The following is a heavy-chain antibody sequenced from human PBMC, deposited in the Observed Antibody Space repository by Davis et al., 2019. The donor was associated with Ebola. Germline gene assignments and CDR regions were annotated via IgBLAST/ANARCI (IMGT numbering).Heavy chain of an antibody. Sequence: AASVKVSCKASGYTFTSYGISWVRQAPRQGLEWMGWISTCNGNTNFAQKLQGRVTMTTDTSTSSAYMELRSLRSDDTAVYYCARMAAAGTKLDVWGQGTTVTVSS. V-gene: IGHV1-18*04. CDR3: ARMAAAGTKLDV. D-gene: IGHD6-13*01. CDR2: ISTCNGNT. CDR1: GYTFTSYG. J-gene: IGHJ6*02.